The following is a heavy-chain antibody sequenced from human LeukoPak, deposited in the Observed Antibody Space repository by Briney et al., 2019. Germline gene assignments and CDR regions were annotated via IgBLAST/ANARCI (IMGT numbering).Heavy chain of an antibody. V-gene: IGHV3-13*01. D-gene: IGHD4-17*01. J-gene: IGHJ3*02. Sequence: PGGSLRLSCAASGFTFSNYDMHWVRQATGKGLEWVSAIGTAGDSYYSGSVQGRFTISRENAKGFLYLQMNSLRAGDTAIYYCARVGGDYAFDIWGQGTMVTVSS. CDR2: IGTAGDS. CDR1: GFTFSNYD. CDR3: ARVGGDYAFDI.